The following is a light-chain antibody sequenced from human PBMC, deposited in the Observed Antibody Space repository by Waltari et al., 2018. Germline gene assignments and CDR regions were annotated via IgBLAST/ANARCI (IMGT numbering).Light chain of an antibody. V-gene: IGLV2-23*02. CDR3: CSSPESSTSWV. CDR2: EVS. J-gene: IGLJ3*02. Sequence: QSALTQPASVSGSPGQSITISCTGLRSDLGSYHLFSWFQQHPDKAPNLLIYEVSKRPSEVSNRFSGSASGNTAYLTISGLQAEDEADYYCCSSPESSTSWVFGGGTKLTVL. CDR1: RSDLGSYHL.